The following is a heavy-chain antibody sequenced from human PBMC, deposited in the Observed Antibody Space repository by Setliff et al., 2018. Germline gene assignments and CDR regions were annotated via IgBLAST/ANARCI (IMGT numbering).Heavy chain of an antibody. CDR1: GFTFSDYY. D-gene: IGHD6-19*01. CDR2: ISNSGSTI. CDR3: ARASSVAGLTTDY. Sequence: GGSLRLSCAASGFTFSDYYMSWIRQPPGKGLEWVSYISNSGSTIYYAASVKGRFTISGDNAKNSLYLQMNSLRAEDTAVYYCARASSVAGLTTDYWGQGTLVTVSS. V-gene: IGHV3-11*04. J-gene: IGHJ4*02.